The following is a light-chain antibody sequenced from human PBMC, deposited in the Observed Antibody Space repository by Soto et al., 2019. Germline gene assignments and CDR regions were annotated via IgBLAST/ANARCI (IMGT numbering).Light chain of an antibody. CDR2: GNT. CDR3: QSFDISLYVI. V-gene: IGLV1-40*01. Sequence: QSVLTQPPSVSGAPGQRVTFSCTGTSSNIGAGYDVHWYQQLLGTVPKLLIYGNTNRPSGVPDRFSASKSGTSASLVITGLQAEDEADYYCQSFDISLYVIFGGGTKLTVL. CDR1: SSNIGAGYD. J-gene: IGLJ2*01.